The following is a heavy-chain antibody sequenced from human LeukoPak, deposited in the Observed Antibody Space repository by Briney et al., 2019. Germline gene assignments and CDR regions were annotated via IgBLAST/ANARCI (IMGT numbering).Heavy chain of an antibody. D-gene: IGHD2-15*01. CDR2: INPNSGGT. V-gene: IGHV1-2*02. Sequence: ASVKVSCKASGYTFTGYYMHWVRQAPGQGLEWMGWINPNSGGTNYAQKFQGRVTMTRDTSISTAYMELSRLRSDDTAVYYCARPTPEYCSGGSCYYRIDYWGQGTLVTVSS. CDR3: ARPTPEYCSGGSCYYRIDY. CDR1: GYTFTGYY. J-gene: IGHJ4*02.